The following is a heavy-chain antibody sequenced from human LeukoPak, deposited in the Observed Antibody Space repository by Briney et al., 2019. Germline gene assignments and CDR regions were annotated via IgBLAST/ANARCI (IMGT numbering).Heavy chain of an antibody. D-gene: IGHD3-10*01. CDR1: GFTFSSYG. CDR2: ISYDGSNK. Sequence: PGGSLRLSCAASGFTFSSYGMHWVRQAPGKGLEWVAVISYDGSNKYYADSVKGRFTISRDNSKNTLYPQMNSLRAEDTAVYYCAKLMVRGVIITSSFDYWGQGTLVTVSS. J-gene: IGHJ4*02. CDR3: AKLMVRGVIITSSFDY. V-gene: IGHV3-30*18.